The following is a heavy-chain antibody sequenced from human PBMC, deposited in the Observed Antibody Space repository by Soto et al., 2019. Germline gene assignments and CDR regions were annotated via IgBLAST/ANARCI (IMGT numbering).Heavy chain of an antibody. CDR2: INPSGGST. CDR3: ARRYCSGGSCSNWFDT. CDR1: GYTDTSYY. Sequence: ASGKVSGKASGYTDTSYYMHWLRQAPGQGLEWMGIINPSGGSTSYAQKFQGRVTMTRDTSTSTVYMELSSLRSEDTAVYYCARRYCSGGSCSNWFDTWGQGTLVTVYS. J-gene: IGHJ5*02. V-gene: IGHV1-46*01. D-gene: IGHD2-15*01.